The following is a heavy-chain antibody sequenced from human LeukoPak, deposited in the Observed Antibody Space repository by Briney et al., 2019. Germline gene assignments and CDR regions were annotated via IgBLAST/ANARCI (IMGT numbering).Heavy chain of an antibody. CDR1: GFTFGGYW. CDR2: IKQVGGEK. Sequence: GGSLRLSCAAPGFTFGGYWMSWVRQAPGRGLEWVANIKQVGGEKYYVDSVKGRFTISRDNAKNSLYLQMNSPRAEDTAVYYCARGTGDYEYYFDYWGQGTLVTVSS. J-gene: IGHJ4*02. CDR3: ARGTGDYEYYFDY. D-gene: IGHD4-17*01. V-gene: IGHV3-7*01.